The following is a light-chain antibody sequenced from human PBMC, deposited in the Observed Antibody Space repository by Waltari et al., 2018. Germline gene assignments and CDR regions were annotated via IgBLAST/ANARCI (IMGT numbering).Light chain of an antibody. V-gene: IGKV4-1*01. CDR2: WAS. J-gene: IGKJ2*01. CDR1: QTVLYSSTNKNY. CDR3: HQYYTTPYT. Sequence: DIVMTQSPDSLAVSLGERATIPCKSSQTVLYSSTNKNYLAWYQQKPGQPPKLPIYWASTRESWVPDRFSGSGSGTDFTLTVSSQQAEDVAVYYCHQYYTTPYTFGQGTKLEIK.